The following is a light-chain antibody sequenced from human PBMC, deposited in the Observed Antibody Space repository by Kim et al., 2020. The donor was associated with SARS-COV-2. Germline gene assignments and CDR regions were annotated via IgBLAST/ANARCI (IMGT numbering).Light chain of an antibody. Sequence: NFMLTQPHSVSESPGKTVTISCTRSSGSIASNYVQWFQQRPGSAPTTVVYEDNERPSGVPDRFSGSIDSSSNSASLTISGLKTEDEADYYCQSCDNNIVVIGGGTQLTVL. V-gene: IGLV6-57*04. CDR1: SGSIASNY. J-gene: IGLJ2*01. CDR3: QSCDNNIVV. CDR2: EDN.